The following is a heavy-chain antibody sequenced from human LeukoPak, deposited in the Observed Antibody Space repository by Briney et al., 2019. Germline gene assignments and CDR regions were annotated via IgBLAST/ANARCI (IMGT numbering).Heavy chain of an antibody. V-gene: IGHV4-59*08. CDR2: IYYSGST. CDR3: ARAHCSSTSCRSYWYFDL. J-gene: IGHJ2*01. D-gene: IGHD2-2*01. CDR1: GGSISSYY. Sequence: PSETLSLTCTVSGGSISSYYWSWIRQPPGKGLEWIGYIYYSGSTNYNPSLKSRVTISVDTSKNQFSLKLSSETAADTAVYYCARAHCSSTSCRSYWYFDLWGRGTLVTVSS.